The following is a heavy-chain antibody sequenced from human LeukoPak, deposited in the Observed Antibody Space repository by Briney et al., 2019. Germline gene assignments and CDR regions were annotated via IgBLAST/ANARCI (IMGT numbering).Heavy chain of an antibody. J-gene: IGHJ4*02. Sequence: SETLSLTCAVYGGSFSGXXXXXIRQPPGKXLXXXGEINHSGSTNYNPSLKSRVTISVDTSKNQFSLKLSSVTAADTAVYCCARGTMTTVTYYFDYWGQGTLVTVSS. CDR2: INHSGST. CDR1: GGSFSGXX. CDR3: ARGTMTTVTYYFDY. V-gene: IGHV4-34*01. D-gene: IGHD4-17*01.